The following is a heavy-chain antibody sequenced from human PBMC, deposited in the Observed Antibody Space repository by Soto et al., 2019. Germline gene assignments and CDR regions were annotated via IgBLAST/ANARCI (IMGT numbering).Heavy chain of an antibody. CDR2: IFYSEST. J-gene: IGHJ4*02. Sequence: PSETLSLTCTVSGASFNRGRYYWSLIRQPPGMGLEWIGNIFYSESTNYNPSLKTRVTMSLTTSKGLLSMQMGTVTGADFTLYNCAIVSKPYYYHTSGQEYIDYWGQGTLVTVSS. CDR1: GASFNRGRYY. V-gene: IGHV4-61*01. CDR3: AIVSKPYYYHTSGQEYIDY. D-gene: IGHD3-22*01.